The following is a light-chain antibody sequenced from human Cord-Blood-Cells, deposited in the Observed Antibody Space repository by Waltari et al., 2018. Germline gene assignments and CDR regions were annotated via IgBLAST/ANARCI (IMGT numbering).Light chain of an antibody. Sequence: EIVLTQSPGTLSLSPGERATLSCRASQSVSSSYLAWYQQKPGQAPRRLIYGASSRATGIPDRFSGSGSGTDFTLTISRLEAEDFAVYCCQQYGSSPPITFGQGTRLEIK. CDR3: QQYGSSPPIT. CDR1: QSVSSSY. CDR2: GAS. J-gene: IGKJ5*01. V-gene: IGKV3-20*01.